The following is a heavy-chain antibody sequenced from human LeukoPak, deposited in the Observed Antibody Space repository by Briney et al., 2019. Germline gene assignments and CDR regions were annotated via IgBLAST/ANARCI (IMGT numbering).Heavy chain of an antibody. J-gene: IGHJ4*02. CDR3: AREGGAGEDSAYYFDY. V-gene: IGHV4-39*07. Sequence: SETLSLTCTVSGGSISSSSYYWGWIRQPPGKGLEWIGSIYYSGGTNYNPSLKSRVTISVDTSKNQFSLKLSSVTAADTAVYYCAREGGAGEDSAYYFDYWGQGTLVTVSS. D-gene: IGHD7-27*01. CDR2: IYYSGGT. CDR1: GGSISSSSYY.